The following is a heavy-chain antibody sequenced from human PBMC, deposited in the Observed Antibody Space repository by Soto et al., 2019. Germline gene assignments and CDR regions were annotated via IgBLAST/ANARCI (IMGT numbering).Heavy chain of an antibody. CDR3: AKGPDYDFWSAPYGMDV. CDR1: GFTFSSYA. Sequence: XXSLRLAFAASGFTFSSYAMRWVLQAPGKGLEWVSAISGSGGSTYYADSVKGRFTISRDNSKNTLYLQMNSLRAEETAVYYCAKGPDYDFWSAPYGMDVWGQGTTVTVSS. J-gene: IGHJ6*02. D-gene: IGHD3-3*01. V-gene: IGHV3-23*01. CDR2: ISGSGGST.